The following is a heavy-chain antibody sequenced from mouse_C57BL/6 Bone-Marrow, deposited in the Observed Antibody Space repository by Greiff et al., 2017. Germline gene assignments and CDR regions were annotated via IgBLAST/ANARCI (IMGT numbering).Heavy chain of an antibody. CDR3: ARRGTTAMDY. V-gene: IGHV1-55*01. D-gene: IGHD1-1*01. CDR2: IYPGSGST. CDR1: GYTFTSYW. Sequence: QVHVKQPGAELVKPGASVKMSCKASGYTFTSYWITWVKQRPGQGLEWIGDIYPGSGSTNYNEKFKSKATLTVDTSSSTAYMQLSSLTSEDAAVYYCARRGTTAMDYWGQGTSVTVSS. J-gene: IGHJ4*01.